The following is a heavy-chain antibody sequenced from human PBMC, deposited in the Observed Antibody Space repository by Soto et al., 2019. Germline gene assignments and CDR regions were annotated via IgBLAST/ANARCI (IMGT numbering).Heavy chain of an antibody. Sequence: PSETLSLTCAVYGGSFSGYYWSWIRQPPGKGLEWIGEINHSGSTNYNPSLKSRVTISVDTSKNQFSLKLSSVTAADTAVYYCARQPHSSSWYYYYGMDVWGQGTTVTVSS. J-gene: IGHJ6*02. CDR2: INHSGST. CDR1: GGSFSGYY. CDR3: ARQPHSSSWYYYYGMDV. D-gene: IGHD6-13*01. V-gene: IGHV4-34*01.